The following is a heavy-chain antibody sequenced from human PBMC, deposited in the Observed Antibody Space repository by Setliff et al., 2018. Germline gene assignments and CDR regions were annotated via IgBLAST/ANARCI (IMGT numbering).Heavy chain of an antibody. CDR2: IRSRPDNYAT. CDR1: GFTFSGSA. V-gene: IGHV3-73*01. D-gene: IGHD1-26*01. CDR3: AKALLGATGLGIGYYYMDV. Sequence: SLRLSCVASGFTFSGSAMHGVRQASGKGLEWVGRIRSRPDNYATAYSASVQGRFTISRDDSMNTAYLQMDSLRTEDTAVYYCAKALLGATGLGIGYYYMDVWGKGTTVTVSS. J-gene: IGHJ6*03.